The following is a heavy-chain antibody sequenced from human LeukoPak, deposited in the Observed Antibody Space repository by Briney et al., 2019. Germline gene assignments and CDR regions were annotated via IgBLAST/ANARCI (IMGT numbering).Heavy chain of an antibody. D-gene: IGHD3-22*01. Sequence: PGGSLRLSCAASGFTVSSNYMSWVRQAPGKGLEWVSVIYSGGSTYYADSVKGRFTISRDNAKNSLYLQMNSLRAEDTAVYYCARDFSGSHYGMDVWGQGTTVTVSS. J-gene: IGHJ6*02. V-gene: IGHV3-53*01. CDR3: ARDFSGSHYGMDV. CDR1: GFTVSSNY. CDR2: IYSGGST.